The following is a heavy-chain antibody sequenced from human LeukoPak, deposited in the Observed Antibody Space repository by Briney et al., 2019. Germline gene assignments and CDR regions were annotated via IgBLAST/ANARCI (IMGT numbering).Heavy chain of an antibody. CDR3: AKDLLFQEMATITGPWDY. CDR2: ISGSGGST. D-gene: IGHD5-24*01. CDR1: GFTFSSYA. Sequence: PGGSLRLSCAASGFTFSSYAMSWVRQAPGKGLEWVSAISGSGGSTYYADSVKGRFTISRDNSKDTLYLQMNSLRAEDTAVYYCAKDLLFQEMATITGPWDYWGQGTLVTVSS. J-gene: IGHJ4*02. V-gene: IGHV3-23*01.